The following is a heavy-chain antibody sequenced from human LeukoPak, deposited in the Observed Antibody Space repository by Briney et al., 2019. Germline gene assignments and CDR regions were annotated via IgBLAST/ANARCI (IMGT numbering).Heavy chain of an antibody. CDR1: GYTFTGYY. D-gene: IGHD1-26*01. J-gene: IGHJ4*02. CDR3: ARDLVGATNY. Sequence: GASVKVSCRASGYTFTGYYMHWVRQAPGQGLEWMGWINPNSGGTNYAQKFQGRVTMTRDMSTSTVYMELSSLRSEDTAVYYCARDLVGATNYWGQGTLVTVSS. V-gene: IGHV1-2*02. CDR2: INPNSGGT.